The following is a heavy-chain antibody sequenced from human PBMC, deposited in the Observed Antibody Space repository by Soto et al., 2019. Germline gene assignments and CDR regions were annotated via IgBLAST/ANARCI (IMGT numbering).Heavy chain of an antibody. J-gene: IGHJ4*02. CDR3: VRMLYCTNGVCGKYFDY. V-gene: IGHV4-31*03. Sequence: QVQLQESGPGLVKPSQTLSLTCTVSGGSISSGGYYWSWIRQHPGKGLEWIGYIYYSGSTYYNPSLKSRGTISVDTSKNQFSLKVSSVTAADTAVYYCVRMLYCTNGVCGKYFDYWGQGILVTVSS. CDR1: GGSISSGGYY. CDR2: IYYSGST. D-gene: IGHD2-8*01.